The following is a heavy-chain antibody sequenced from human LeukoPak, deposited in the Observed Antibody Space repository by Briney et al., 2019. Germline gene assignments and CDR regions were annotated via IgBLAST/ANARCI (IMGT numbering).Heavy chain of an antibody. CDR2: ISNGY. D-gene: IGHD2-8*02. V-gene: IGHV3-23*05. Sequence: GGSLRLSCVASGFVFSSHAMSWVRQAPGKGLEWVSAISNGYYYADSVKGRFTISRDNSKNTMYLQMSSLRAEDTAVYFCVREAGYCTAASCSKTNWFDPWGQGTLVTVSS. CDR1: GFVFSSHA. J-gene: IGHJ5*02. CDR3: VREAGYCTAASCSKTNWFDP.